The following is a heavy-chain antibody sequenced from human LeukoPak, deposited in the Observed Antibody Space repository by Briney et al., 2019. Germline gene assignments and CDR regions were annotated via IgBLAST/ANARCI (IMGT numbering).Heavy chain of an antibody. D-gene: IGHD2-2*01. V-gene: IGHV4-39*07. Sequence: PSETLSLTCTVSGGSISSSSYYWGWIRQPPGKGLEWIGSIYYSGSTYYNPSLKSRVTISVDTSKNQFSLKLSSVTAADTAVYYCARGRQYCSSTSCFNWFDPWGQGTLVTVSS. CDR1: GGSISSSSYY. J-gene: IGHJ5*02. CDR2: IYYSGST. CDR3: ARGRQYCSSTSCFNWFDP.